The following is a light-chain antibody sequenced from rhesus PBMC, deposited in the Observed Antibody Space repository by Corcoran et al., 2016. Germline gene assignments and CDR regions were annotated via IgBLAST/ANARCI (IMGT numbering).Light chain of an antibody. J-gene: IGLJ1*01. Sequence: QAVVTQEPSLTVSPGGTVTLTCGSSAGAVTSGNYPNWFQQKPGQAPRGLIYNTNNKHSWTPARFSGSRAGDKAALTLSGAQPEDEALYYCFLYYSGAYIFCAVTRLTVL. CDR2: NTN. CDR3: FLYYSGAYI. V-gene: IGLV7-76*01. CDR1: AGAVTSGNY.